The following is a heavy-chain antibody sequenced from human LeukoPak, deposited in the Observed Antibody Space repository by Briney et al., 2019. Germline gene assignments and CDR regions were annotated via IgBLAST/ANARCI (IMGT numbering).Heavy chain of an antibody. CDR1: GGTFSSYA. D-gene: IGHD6-6*01. CDR3: ARGRPASCCPWRYSSSSNWFDP. Sequence: ASVKVSCKASGGTFSSYAISWVRQAPGQGLEWMGGIIPIFGTANYEQKFQGRVTITTDESTRPAYMELSSLRSEDTAVYYCARGRPASCCPWRYSSSSNWFDPWGQGTLVTVSS. CDR2: IIPIFGTA. J-gene: IGHJ5*02. V-gene: IGHV1-69*05.